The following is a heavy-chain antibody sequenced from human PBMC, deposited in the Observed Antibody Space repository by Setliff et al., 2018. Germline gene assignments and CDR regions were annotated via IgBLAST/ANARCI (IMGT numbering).Heavy chain of an antibody. CDR3: ARVAEYDTIDI. D-gene: IGHD3-16*01. CDR2: ISSNGVRL. J-gene: IGHJ3*02. CDR1: GFTFISYA. Sequence: GGSLRLSCAASGFTFISYAMHWVRQAPGKGLEYVSAISSNGVRLSYADSVKGRFTISRDISKNTLYLKMDSLRHEDTAVYYCARVAEYDTIDIWGQGTMVTVSS. V-gene: IGHV3-64*02.